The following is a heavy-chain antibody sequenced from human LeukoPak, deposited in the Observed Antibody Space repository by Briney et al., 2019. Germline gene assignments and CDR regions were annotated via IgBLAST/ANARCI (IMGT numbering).Heavy chain of an antibody. CDR1: GYTFTSYD. J-gene: IGHJ4*02. CDR2: MNPNSGNT. Sequence: ASVKVSCKASGYTFTSYDINWVRQATGQGLEWMGWMNPNSGNTGYAQKFQGRVTMTRNTSISTAYMELSSLRSEDTAVYYCARVQRPRIAALGYWGQGTLVTVSS. CDR3: ARVQRPRIAALGY. D-gene: IGHD6-13*01. V-gene: IGHV1-8*01.